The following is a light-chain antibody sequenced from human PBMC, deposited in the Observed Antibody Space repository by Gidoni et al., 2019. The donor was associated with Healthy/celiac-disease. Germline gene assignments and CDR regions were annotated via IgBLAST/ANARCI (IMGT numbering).Light chain of an antibody. J-gene: IGLJ2*01. Sequence: SSALTPPPSVSVSPGQTASTTCSGDALPKQYAYWYQQKPGQAPVLVIYKDSERPSGIPERFSGSSAGTTVTLTISGVQAEDEADYYCQSADSSGTYPVFGGGTKLTVL. CDR1: ALPKQY. CDR3: QSADSSGTYPV. V-gene: IGLV3-25*03. CDR2: KDS.